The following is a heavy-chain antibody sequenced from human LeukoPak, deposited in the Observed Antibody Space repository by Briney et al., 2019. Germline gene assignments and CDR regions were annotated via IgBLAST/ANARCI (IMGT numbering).Heavy chain of an antibody. Sequence: PSETLSLTCIVSGDSLTSNKYFWGWIRQSPGKGLEWLGSMYYSGVTYYSPSFKSRVTMSLDTSNNQFSLRLNSVTAADTAVYYCARRSFCAGDCLCLDYWGQGILVTVSS. CDR3: ARRSFCAGDCLCLDY. V-gene: IGHV4-39*01. CDR1: GDSLTSNKYF. J-gene: IGHJ4*02. CDR2: MYYSGVT. D-gene: IGHD2-21*02.